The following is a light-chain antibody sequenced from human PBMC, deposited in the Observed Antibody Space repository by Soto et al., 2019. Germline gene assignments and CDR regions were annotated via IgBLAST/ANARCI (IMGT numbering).Light chain of an antibody. V-gene: IGLV2-14*01. CDR1: SSDVGNYKY. J-gene: IGLJ1*01. CDR3: FSYTSSGTSV. CDR2: EVS. Sequence: QSVLTQPASVSGSPGQSITISCTGTSSDVGNYKYVSWYQQHPGKAPKLMIYEVSNRPSGVSNRFSGSKSGNTASLTISGLQAEDGTDYYCFSYTSSGTSVLGTGTKVTVL.